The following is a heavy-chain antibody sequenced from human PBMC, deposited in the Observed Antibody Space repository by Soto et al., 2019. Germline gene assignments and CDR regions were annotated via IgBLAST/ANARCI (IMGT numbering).Heavy chain of an antibody. CDR1: GGSISSFFYS. J-gene: IGHJ5*02. CDR3: ARVQDL. Sequence: SETLXLTCAVSGGSISSFFYSWSWIRQPPGKGLEWIGYIYHSGSTYYNPSLKSRVTISVDRSKNQFSLKLSSVTAADTAVYYCARVQDLWGQGTLVTVSS. CDR2: IYHSGST. V-gene: IGHV4-30-2*01. D-gene: IGHD1-1*01.